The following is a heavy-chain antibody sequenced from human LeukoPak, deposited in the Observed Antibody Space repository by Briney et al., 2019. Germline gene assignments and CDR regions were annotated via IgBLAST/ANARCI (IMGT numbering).Heavy chain of an antibody. CDR3: ARSHYDFWSGYLDYFDY. V-gene: IGHV4-61*02. Sequence: SQTLSLTCTVSGGSISSGGYYWSWIRQPAGKGLEWIGRIYTSGSTNYNPSLKSRVTISVDTSKNQFSLKLSSVTAADTAVYYCARSHYDFWSGYLDYFDYWGQGTLVTVSS. CDR2: IYTSGST. CDR1: GGSISSGGYY. J-gene: IGHJ4*02. D-gene: IGHD3-3*01.